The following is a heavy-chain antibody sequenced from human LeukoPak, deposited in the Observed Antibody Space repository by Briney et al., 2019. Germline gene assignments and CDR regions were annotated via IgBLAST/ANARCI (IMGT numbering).Heavy chain of an antibody. Sequence: NPSETLSLTCTVSGGSISSYYWSWIRQPPGKGLEWIGYIYYSGSTNYNPSLKSRVTISVDTSKNQFSLKLSSVTAADTAVYYCARGLGYCSGGSCYKIHWFDPWGQGTLVTVSP. CDR3: ARGLGYCSGGSCYKIHWFDP. CDR2: IYYSGST. J-gene: IGHJ5*02. D-gene: IGHD2-15*01. CDR1: GGSISSYY. V-gene: IGHV4-59*01.